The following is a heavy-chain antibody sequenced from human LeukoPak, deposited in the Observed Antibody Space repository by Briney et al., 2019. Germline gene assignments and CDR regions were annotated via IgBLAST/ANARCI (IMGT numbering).Heavy chain of an antibody. V-gene: IGHV3-48*02. J-gene: IGHJ4*02. CDR1: GFSLSTYS. D-gene: IGHD3-22*01. Sequence: GGSLRLSCTASGFSLSTYSMNWVRQAPGKGLEWVSYISSSSGTIYYADTVKGRFTVSRDNARNSLYLQMNSLRDEDTAVYYCAREVSRSGYYLFDCWGQGTLVTVSS. CDR3: AREVSRSGYYLFDC. CDR2: ISSSSGTI.